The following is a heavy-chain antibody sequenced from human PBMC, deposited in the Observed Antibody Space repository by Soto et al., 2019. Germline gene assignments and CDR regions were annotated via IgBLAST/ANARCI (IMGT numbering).Heavy chain of an antibody. CDR3: AKDYGTTGTTWGASDI. CDR2: IWYDGSNQ. Sequence: ESGGGVVQPGRSLRLSCAASGFTFSSSGMHWARQAPGKGLEWVAIIWYDGSNQYYADSVKGRFTISRDNSKNTVYLQMNNLRAEDTAVYYCAKDYGTTGTTWGASDIWGQGTMVTVSS. CDR1: GFTFSSSG. V-gene: IGHV3-33*06. D-gene: IGHD1-1*01. J-gene: IGHJ3*02.